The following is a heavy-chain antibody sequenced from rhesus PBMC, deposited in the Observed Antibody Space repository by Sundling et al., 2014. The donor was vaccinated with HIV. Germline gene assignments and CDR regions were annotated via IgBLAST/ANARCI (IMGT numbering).Heavy chain of an antibody. CDR2: ITYSGAT. J-gene: IGHJ4*01. D-gene: IGHD1-26*01. CDR3: ARMNVWNYRLDS. V-gene: IGHV4-122*02. Sequence: QLQLQESGPGLVKPSETLSLTCAVSGGSISSSNWWSWIRQPPGKGLEWIGYITYSGATNYNPSLKTRVTISTETSTNQFSLKLSSVTAADTAVYFCARMNVWNYRLDSWGQGVLVTVSS. CDR1: GGSISSSNW.